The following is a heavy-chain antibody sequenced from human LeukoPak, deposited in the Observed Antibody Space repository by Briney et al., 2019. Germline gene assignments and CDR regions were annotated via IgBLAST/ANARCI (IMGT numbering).Heavy chain of an antibody. Sequence: GGSLRLSCAASGFSFSSYGMHWVRQAPGKGLEWVAVISYDGRNKYYAESVKGRFTISRDNSKNTLYLQMNSLRAEDTAVYYCARARTENGMDVWGQGTTVTVSS. CDR2: ISYDGRNK. CDR3: ARARTENGMDV. CDR1: GFSFSSYG. J-gene: IGHJ6*02. V-gene: IGHV3-30*19. D-gene: IGHD1-1*01.